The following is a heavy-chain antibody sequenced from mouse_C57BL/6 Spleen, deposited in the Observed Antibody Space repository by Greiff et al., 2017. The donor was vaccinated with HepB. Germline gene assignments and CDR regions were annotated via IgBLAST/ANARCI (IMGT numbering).Heavy chain of an antibody. CDR1: GFTFSDYG. J-gene: IGHJ2*01. V-gene: IGHV5-17*01. Sequence: EVMLVESGGGLVKPGGSLKLSCAASGFTFSDYGMHWVRQAPEKGLEWVAYISSGSSTIYYADTVKGRFTISRDNAKNTLFLQMTSLRSEDTAMYYCASLIITTVVAPYYFDYWGQGTTLTVSS. D-gene: IGHD1-1*01. CDR2: ISSGSSTI. CDR3: ASLIITTVVAPYYFDY.